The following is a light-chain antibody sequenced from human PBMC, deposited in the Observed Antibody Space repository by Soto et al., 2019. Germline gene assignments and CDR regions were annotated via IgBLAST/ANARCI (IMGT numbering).Light chain of an antibody. V-gene: IGKV1-27*01. Sequence: DIQMTQSPSSLSASVGDRVTITCRASQGISNFLAWYQQKPGKVPKLLIYDASTLQSGVPSRFSGSGSGTDFTLTISSLQPEDVATYYCPKYNSAPRAFGQGTKVEIK. CDR1: QGISNF. CDR3: PKYNSAPRA. CDR2: DAS. J-gene: IGKJ1*01.